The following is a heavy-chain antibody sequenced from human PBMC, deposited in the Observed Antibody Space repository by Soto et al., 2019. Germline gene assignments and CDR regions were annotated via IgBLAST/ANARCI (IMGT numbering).Heavy chain of an antibody. CDR3: TTVGPPDLDAFDI. CDR2: IKSKTDGGTT. J-gene: IGHJ3*02. CDR1: GFTFSNAW. V-gene: IGHV3-15*01. Sequence: GGSLRLSCAASGFTFSNAWMSWVRQAPGKGLEWVGRIKSKTDGGTTDYAAPVKGRFTISRDDPKNTLYLQMNSLKTEDTAVYYCTTVGPPDLDAFDIWGQGTMVTVSS.